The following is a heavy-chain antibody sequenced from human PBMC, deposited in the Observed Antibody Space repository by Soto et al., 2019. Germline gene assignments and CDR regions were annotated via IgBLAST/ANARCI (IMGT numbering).Heavy chain of an antibody. CDR1: GFTFSSSW. CDR3: ARDVDGDLDY. V-gene: IGHV3-7*01. J-gene: IGHJ4*02. CDR2: IKYDGSDR. Sequence: GGSLRLSCAASGFTFSSSWMAWVRQAPGKGLEWVANIKYDGSDRNYVDSVKGRFTISRDNAKNSLYPQLDSLRAEDTAVYYCARDVDGDLDYWGQGTLVTVSS. D-gene: IGHD4-17*01.